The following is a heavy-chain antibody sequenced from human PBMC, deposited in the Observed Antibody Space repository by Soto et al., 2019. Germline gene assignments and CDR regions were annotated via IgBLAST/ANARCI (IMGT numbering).Heavy chain of an antibody. J-gene: IGHJ4*01. Sequence: PSETLSLTCAVSGDSINISQWWDCVRQPPGKGLEWIGQISHSGSTNYNPSLTSRVTISVDKSKNHFSLKLTSVTAADTAVYYSAARHFWSGPWNYTRLDYWRKGEXITVSS. CDR2: ISHSGST. V-gene: IGHV4-4*02. CDR1: GDSINISQW. D-gene: IGHD3-3*02. CDR3: AARHFWSGPWNYTRLDY.